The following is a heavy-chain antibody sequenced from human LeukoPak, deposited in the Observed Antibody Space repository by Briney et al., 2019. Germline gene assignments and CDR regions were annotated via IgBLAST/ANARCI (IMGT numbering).Heavy chain of an antibody. D-gene: IGHD2-2*01. CDR1: GYTFTGYY. J-gene: IGHJ3*02. Sequence: VASVKVSCKASGYTFTGYYMHWVRQALGQGLEWMGWINPNSGGTNYAQKFQGRVTMTRDTSISTAYMELSRLRSDDTAVYYCARVTIVVVPDDAFDIWGQGTMVTVSS. V-gene: IGHV1-2*02. CDR3: ARVTIVVVPDDAFDI. CDR2: INPNSGGT.